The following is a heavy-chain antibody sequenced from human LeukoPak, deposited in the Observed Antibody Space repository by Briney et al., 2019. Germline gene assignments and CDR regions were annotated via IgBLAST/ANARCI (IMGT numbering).Heavy chain of an antibody. Sequence: GGSLRLSCAASGFTFSGSAMHWVRQASGKGLEWVGRIRSKANSYATAYAASVKGRFTISRDDSKNTAYLQMNSLKTEDTAVYYCTRPLTAMATGEYYYYYMGVWGKGTTVTVSS. D-gene: IGHD5-18*01. CDR3: TRPLTAMATGEYYYYYMGV. CDR2: IRSKANSYAT. V-gene: IGHV3-73*01. J-gene: IGHJ6*03. CDR1: GFTFSGSA.